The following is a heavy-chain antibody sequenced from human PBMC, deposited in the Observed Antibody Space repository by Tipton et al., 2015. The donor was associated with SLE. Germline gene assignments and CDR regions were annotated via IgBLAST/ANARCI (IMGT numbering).Heavy chain of an antibody. CDR3: ARGLRGERGLWFDP. Sequence: TLSLTCAVYGGSFSGYYWSWIRQPPGKGLEWIGEINHSGSTNYNPSLKSRVTISVDTSKNQFSLKLSSVTAADTAVYYCARGLRGERGLWFDPRGQGTLVTVSS. CDR2: INHSGST. D-gene: IGHD3-10*01. J-gene: IGHJ5*02. V-gene: IGHV4-34*01. CDR1: GGSFSGYY.